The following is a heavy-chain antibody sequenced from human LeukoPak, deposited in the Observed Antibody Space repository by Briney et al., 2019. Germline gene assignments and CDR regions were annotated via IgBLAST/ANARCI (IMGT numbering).Heavy chain of an antibody. J-gene: IGHJ6*02. CDR3: ARGLGYYGSGSYYNVERYYYYGMDV. D-gene: IGHD3-10*01. V-gene: IGHV4-30-2*01. CDR2: IYHSGST. CDR1: GVSVSSDDYY. Sequence: SETLSLTCTVSGVSVSSDDYYWSWIRQPPGKGLEWIGYIYHSGSTYYNPSLKSRVTISVDRSKNQFSLKLSSVTAADTAVYYCARGLGYYGSGSYYNVERYYYYGMDVWGQGTTVTVSS.